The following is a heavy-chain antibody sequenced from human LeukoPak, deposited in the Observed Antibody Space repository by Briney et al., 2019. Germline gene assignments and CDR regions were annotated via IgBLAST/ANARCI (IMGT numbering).Heavy chain of an antibody. CDR3: ARNSGWSVDY. J-gene: IGHJ4*02. CDR2: IKQDESEQ. CDR1: GFTFSNYW. Sequence: PGGSLRLSCAASGFTFSNYWMSWVRQTPGKGLEWVANIKQDESEQYYVDSMEGRFTVSRDNAKNSLSLQMNSLRADDTAVYYCARNSGWSVDYWGQGALVTVS. V-gene: IGHV3-7*01. D-gene: IGHD6-19*01.